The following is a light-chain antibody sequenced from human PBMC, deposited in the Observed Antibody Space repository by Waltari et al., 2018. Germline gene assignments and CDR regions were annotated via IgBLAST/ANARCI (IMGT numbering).Light chain of an antibody. CDR3: QSVDSGRPWHVL. V-gene: IGLV3-25*03. J-gene: IGLJ2*01. CDR2: KEN. CDR1: TLAKRY. Sequence: SSDLTQPPSVSVSPGQTARITCSGETLAKRYTYWYQRKPGQAPTLIIYKENERPPGTPERFSGSRSGTTVTLTITGVQAEDEAEFFCQSVDSGRPWHVLFGGGTKLTVL.